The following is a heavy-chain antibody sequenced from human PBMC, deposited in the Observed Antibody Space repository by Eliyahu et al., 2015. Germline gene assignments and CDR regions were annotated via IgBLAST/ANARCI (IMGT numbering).Heavy chain of an antibody. CDR3: ARGPPRSSSWYLIKNNWFDP. J-gene: IGHJ5*02. CDR2: IYHSGST. V-gene: IGHV4-38-2*01. D-gene: IGHD6-13*01. Sequence: QVQLQESGPGLVKPSETLSLTCAVSGYSISSGYYWGWIRAPPGKGVEWIGSIYHSGSTYYNPSLKSRVTISVDTSKNQFSLKLSSVTAADTAVYYCARGPPRSSSWYLIKNNWFDPWGQGTLVTVSS. CDR1: GYSISSGYY.